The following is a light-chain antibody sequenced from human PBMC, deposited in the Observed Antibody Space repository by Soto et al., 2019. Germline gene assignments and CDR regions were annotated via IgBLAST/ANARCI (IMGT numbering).Light chain of an antibody. CDR1: QSVSSY. CDR2: DAS. Sequence: EIVLTQSPATLSLSPGERATLSCRASQSVSSYLAWYQQKPGQAPRLLIYDASNRATGIPARLSGSVSGTDFTLTISSLATEDFALYYCEQRSNWPPGGSYGQGTKVEI. V-gene: IGKV3-11*01. CDR3: EQRSNWPPGGS. J-gene: IGKJ1*01.